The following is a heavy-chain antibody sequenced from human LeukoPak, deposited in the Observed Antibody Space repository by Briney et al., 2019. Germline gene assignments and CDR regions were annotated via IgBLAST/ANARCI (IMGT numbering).Heavy chain of an antibody. V-gene: IGHV3-15*01. CDR3: TTEGSGGGSFDY. Sequence: PGGSLRLSCAASGFTFSTYSMSWVHQAPGKGLEWVARIRRKVDGGTTDYAAPVKDRFTISRDDSKNTVYVEMSSLKTEDTAVYYCTTEGSGGGSFDYWGQGTLVTVSS. CDR1: GFTFSTYS. D-gene: IGHD2-15*01. CDR2: IRRKVDGGTT. J-gene: IGHJ4*02.